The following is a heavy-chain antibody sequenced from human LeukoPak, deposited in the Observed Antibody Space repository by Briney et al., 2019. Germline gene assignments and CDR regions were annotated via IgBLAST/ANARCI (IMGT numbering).Heavy chain of an antibody. D-gene: IGHD6-19*01. CDR1: GFTFSSYA. Sequence: GGSLRLSCAASGFTFSSYAIHWVRQAPGKGLEYVAAISSNGGSTFYANSVKGRFIVSRDNSKNTLSLQMGSLRTEDLAMYYCARRAPGFSSGWLDYWGQGTLVTVSS. J-gene: IGHJ4*02. CDR3: ARRAPGFSSGWLDY. CDR2: ISSNGGST. V-gene: IGHV3-64*01.